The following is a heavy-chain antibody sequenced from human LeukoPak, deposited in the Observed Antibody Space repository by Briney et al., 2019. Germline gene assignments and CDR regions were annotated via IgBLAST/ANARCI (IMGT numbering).Heavy chain of an antibody. CDR1: GFTFDDYA. Sequence: GGSLRLSCAASGFTFDDYAMNWVRQAPGKGLEWVSLISGDGGRTFYADSVKGRFTISRDNSKNTLYLEMNSMRTEDTALYYCAKDLASVYDAFNIWGQGTMVTVSS. J-gene: IGHJ3*02. CDR3: AKDLASVYDAFNI. CDR2: ISGDGGRT. V-gene: IGHV3-43*02.